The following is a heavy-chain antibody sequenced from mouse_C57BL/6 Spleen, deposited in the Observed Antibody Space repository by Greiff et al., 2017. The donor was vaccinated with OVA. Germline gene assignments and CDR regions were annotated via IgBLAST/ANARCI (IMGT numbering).Heavy chain of an antibody. CDR1: GYSITSGYY. CDR3: ARGGSSYETGYWYFDV. J-gene: IGHJ1*03. D-gene: IGHD1-1*01. CDR2: ISYDGSN. V-gene: IGHV3-6*01. Sequence: EVQLQQSGPGLVKPSQSLSLTCSVTGYSITSGYYWHWIRQFPGNTLEWMGYISYDGSNNYNPSLKNRISITRDTSKNQFFLKLNSVTTEDTATYYCARGGSSYETGYWYFDVWGTGTTVTVSS.